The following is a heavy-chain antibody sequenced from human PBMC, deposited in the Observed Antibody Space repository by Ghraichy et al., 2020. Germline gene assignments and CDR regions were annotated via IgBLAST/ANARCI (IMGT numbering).Heavy chain of an antibody. V-gene: IGHV3-48*03. D-gene: IGHD6-19*01. CDR3: AREEAVAGTFDY. CDR1: GFTFSSYE. J-gene: IGHJ4*02. CDR2: ISSSGSTI. Sequence: LSLTCAASGFTFSSYEMNWVRQAPGKGLEWVSYISSSGSTIYYADSVKGRFTISRDNAKNSLYLQMNSLRAEDTAVYYCAREEAVAGTFDYWGQGTLVTVSS.